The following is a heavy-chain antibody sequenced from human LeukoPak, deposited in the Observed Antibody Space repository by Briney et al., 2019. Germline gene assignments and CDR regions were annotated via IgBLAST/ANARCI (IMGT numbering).Heavy chain of an antibody. Sequence: ASVKVSCKVSGYTLTELSMHWVRQAPGKGLEWMGGFDPEDGETIYAQKFQGRVTMTEDTSTDTAYMELSSLRSEDTAVCYCATGVEGAGNSEDWGQGTPVTVSS. CDR2: FDPEDGET. J-gene: IGHJ4*02. D-gene: IGHD4-23*01. CDR3: ATGVEGAGNSED. V-gene: IGHV1-24*01. CDR1: GYTLTELS.